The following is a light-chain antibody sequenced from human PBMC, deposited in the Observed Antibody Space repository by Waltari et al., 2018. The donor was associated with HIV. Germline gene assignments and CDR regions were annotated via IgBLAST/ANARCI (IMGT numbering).Light chain of an antibody. CDR1: SSDIANSNL. CDR3: CSYASSGTLVF. J-gene: IGLJ2*01. Sequence: QSALTQPASVSGSPGQSISISCTETSSDIANSNLVSWYQHHTAKAPKLLIFEATKRPSGVSNRFSGSKSGNTASLTISDLQAEDEADYYCCSYASSGTLVFFGGGTRVTVL. CDR2: EAT. V-gene: IGLV2-23*02.